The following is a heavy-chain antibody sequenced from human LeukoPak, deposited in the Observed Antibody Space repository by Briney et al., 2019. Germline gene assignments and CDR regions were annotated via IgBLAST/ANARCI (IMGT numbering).Heavy chain of an antibody. Sequence: ASVKVSCKASGYTFTNYGITWVRQAPGQGLEWMGWVSAYADNTNYVQKVQGRVAMTTDTSTSTAYMELRSLRSDDTAVYYCARDTATTRGPWVYFDYWGQGTLVTVSS. CDR1: GYTFTNYG. CDR3: ARDTATTRGPWVYFDY. J-gene: IGHJ4*02. V-gene: IGHV1-18*01. CDR2: VSAYADNT. D-gene: IGHD5-18*01.